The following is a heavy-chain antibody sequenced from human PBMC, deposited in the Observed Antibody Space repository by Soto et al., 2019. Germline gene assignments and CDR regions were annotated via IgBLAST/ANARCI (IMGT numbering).Heavy chain of an antibody. J-gene: IGHJ6*02. D-gene: IGHD3-3*01. CDR2: ISGSGGST. V-gene: IGHV3-23*01. CDR3: ARRRPPSTTYYDFWTGYPSYYYYGMDV. Sequence: PGGSLRLSCAASGFTFSSYAMSWVRQAPGKGLEWVSAISGSGGSTYYAASVKGRFTISRDNSKNTLYLQMNSLRAEDTAVYYCARRRPPSTTYYDFWTGYPSYYYYGMDVWGPRTTVTVSS. CDR1: GFTFSSYA.